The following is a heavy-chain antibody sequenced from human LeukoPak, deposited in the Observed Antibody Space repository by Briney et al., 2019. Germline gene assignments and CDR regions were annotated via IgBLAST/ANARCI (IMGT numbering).Heavy chain of an antibody. CDR1: GFTFSSYA. J-gene: IGHJ4*02. V-gene: IGHV3-7*01. CDR3: ARGVPYDSWSGPHYSDY. Sequence: GRSLRLSCAASGFTFSSYAMHWVRQAPGKGLEWVAHIKQDGSQEYYVDSVKGRFTISRDSAKNSLYLQMNSLRAEDTAVYYCARGVPYDSWSGPHYSDYWGQGTLVTVSS. CDR2: IKQDGSQE. D-gene: IGHD3-3*01.